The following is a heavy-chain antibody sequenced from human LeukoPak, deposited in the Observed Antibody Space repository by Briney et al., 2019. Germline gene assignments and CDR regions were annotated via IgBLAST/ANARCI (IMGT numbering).Heavy chain of an antibody. D-gene: IGHD1-1*01. CDR3: ARGTGNSPANFDY. V-gene: IGHV4-30-4*01. J-gene: IGHJ4*02. CDR2: IYYSGST. CDR1: GGSISSGDYY. Sequence: SQTLSLTCTVSGGSISSGDYYWSWIRQPPGKGLEWIGYIYYSGSTYYNPSLKSRVTISVDTSKNQFSLKLSSVTAADTAVYYCARGTGNSPANFDYWGQGTLVTVSS.